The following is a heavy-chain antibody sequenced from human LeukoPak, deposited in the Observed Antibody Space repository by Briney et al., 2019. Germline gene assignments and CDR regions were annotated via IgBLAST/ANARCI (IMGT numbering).Heavy chain of an antibody. Sequence: GRSLRLSCAASGFTFSSYAMHWVRQAPGKGLEWVAVISYDGSNKFYADSVKGRFTISRDNSKNTLGLQMNSLRAEDTAVYYCARGNIAAAGVWFDPWGQGTLVTVSS. J-gene: IGHJ5*02. V-gene: IGHV3-30-3*01. D-gene: IGHD6-13*01. CDR3: ARGNIAAAGVWFDP. CDR1: GFTFSSYA. CDR2: ISYDGSNK.